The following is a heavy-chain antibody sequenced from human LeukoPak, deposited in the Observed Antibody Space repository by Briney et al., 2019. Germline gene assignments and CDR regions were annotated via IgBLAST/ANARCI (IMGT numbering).Heavy chain of an antibody. V-gene: IGHV1-46*01. CDR2: INPSGGST. J-gene: IGHJ4*02. CDR3: ARAGGSGSYPY. Sequence: ASVKGSCTAPGYTFTSYYMYCVRRAPGQGLEWMGIINPSGGSTSYAQKFQGRVTMTRDTSTSTVYMELSSLRSEDTAVYYCARAGGSGSYPYWGQGTLVTVSS. D-gene: IGHD1-26*01. CDR1: GYTFTSYY.